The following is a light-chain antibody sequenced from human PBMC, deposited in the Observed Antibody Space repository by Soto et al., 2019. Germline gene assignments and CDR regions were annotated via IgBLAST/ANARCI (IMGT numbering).Light chain of an antibody. CDR2: EVS. V-gene: IGLV2-8*01. CDR1: SSDVGGYNF. J-gene: IGLJ2*01. Sequence: QSALTQPPSASGSPGQSVTISCTGTSSDVGGYNFVSWYRQHPGKAPKLMISEVSKRPSGVPDRFSGSKSGNTASLTVSGLQPEDGADYYCTSYAGSNSVVFGGGTKLTVL. CDR3: TSYAGSNSVV.